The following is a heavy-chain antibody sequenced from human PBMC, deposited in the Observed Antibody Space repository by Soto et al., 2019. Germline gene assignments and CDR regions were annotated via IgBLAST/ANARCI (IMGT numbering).Heavy chain of an antibody. CDR3: ARVWGYCSSTSCYTYYYGMDV. J-gene: IGHJ6*02. CDR1: GGTFSSYA. D-gene: IGHD2-2*02. V-gene: IGHV1-69*13. Sequence: ASVKVSCNASGGTFSSYAISWVRQAPGQGLEWMGGIIPIFGTANYAQKFQGRVTITADESTSTAYMELSSLRSEDTAVYYCARVWGYCSSTSCYTYYYGMDVWGQGTTVTVSS. CDR2: IIPIFGTA.